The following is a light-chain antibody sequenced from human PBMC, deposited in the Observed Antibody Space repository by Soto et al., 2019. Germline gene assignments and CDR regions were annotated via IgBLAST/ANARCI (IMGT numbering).Light chain of an antibody. CDR2: DVV. CDR1: SSDVGGYNY. Sequence: QSALTQPASVSGSPGQSITISCTGTSSDVGGYNYVSWYQQHPGRAPKLIIYDVVNRPSGVSNRLSGSRSGNAASLTISGLQAEDEADYYCGSYTGNSTPYVFGTGTKLTVL. V-gene: IGLV2-14*01. CDR3: GSYTGNSTPYV. J-gene: IGLJ1*01.